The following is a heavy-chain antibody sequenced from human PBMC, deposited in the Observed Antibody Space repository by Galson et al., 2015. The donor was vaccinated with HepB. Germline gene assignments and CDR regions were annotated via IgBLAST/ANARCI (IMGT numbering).Heavy chain of an antibody. CDR2: ISAYNGDT. CDR3: SSGRDYDILTGYPFDF. CDR1: GYGSINCG. D-gene: IGHD3-9*01. Sequence: SVKVSCKASGYGSINCGINWVRQAPGQGLEWMGWISAYNGDTKYTQKVQGRVTMTIDTSTSTAYMELRSLRSDDTAVYYCSSGRDYDILTGYPFDFWGQGTLVTVSS. J-gene: IGHJ4*02. V-gene: IGHV1-18*01.